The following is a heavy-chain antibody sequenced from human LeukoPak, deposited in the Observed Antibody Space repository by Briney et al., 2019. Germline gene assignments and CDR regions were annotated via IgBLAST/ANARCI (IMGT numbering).Heavy chain of an antibody. J-gene: IGHJ4*02. CDR1: GYTFISYG. V-gene: IGHV1-18*01. CDR3: ARGEVGGSYGIAFDY. Sequence: ASVTVSCKPSGYTFISYGISWVRQAPGQGLEWMGWISAYNGNTNYAQKFQGRVTMTTDTSTSTAYMELRSLRSDDTAVYYCARGEVGGSYGIAFDYWGQGTLVTVSS. CDR2: ISAYNGNT. D-gene: IGHD1-26*01.